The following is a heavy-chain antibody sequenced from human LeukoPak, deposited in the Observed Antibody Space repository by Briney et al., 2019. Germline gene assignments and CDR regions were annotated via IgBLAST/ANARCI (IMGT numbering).Heavy chain of an antibody. Sequence: GGSLRLSCAASGFTFSSYAMHWVRQAPGKGLEWVAVISYDGSNKYYADSVKGRFTISRDNSKNTLYLQMNSLRAEDTAVYYCAREEYQLLWRSYFDYWGQGTLVTVSS. D-gene: IGHD2-2*01. V-gene: IGHV3-30-3*01. CDR3: AREEYQLLWRSYFDY. CDR1: GFTFSSYA. J-gene: IGHJ4*02. CDR2: ISYDGSNK.